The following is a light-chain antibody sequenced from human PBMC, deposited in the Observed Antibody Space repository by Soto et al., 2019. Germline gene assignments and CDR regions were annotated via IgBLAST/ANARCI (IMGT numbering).Light chain of an antibody. Sequence: QSALTQPASVSGSPGQSITISCTGTSSDVGGYNYVSWYQQHPGKAPKLMIYEVNNRPSGVSNRFSGSKSGNTASLAISGLRSEDEAHYYCAVWDASLTGWVFGGGTQLTVL. V-gene: IGLV2-14*01. CDR2: EVN. CDR3: AVWDASLTGWV. CDR1: SSDVGGYNY. J-gene: IGLJ3*02.